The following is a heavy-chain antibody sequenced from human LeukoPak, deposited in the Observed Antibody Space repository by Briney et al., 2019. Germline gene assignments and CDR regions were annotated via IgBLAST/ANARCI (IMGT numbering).Heavy chain of an antibody. CDR1: GFTFVDYG. CDR2: INYNGAIT. J-gene: IGHJ4*02. CDR3: ARDRLGPSFSVSHFDL. D-gene: IGHD3-3*02. V-gene: IGHV3-20*04. Sequence: GGSLRLSCATSGFTFVDYGLSWVRRAPGKGLEWLCAINYNGAITDYADSVKGRFTISRDNAKNSLYLRMDSLRTEDTALYYCARDRLGPSFSVSHFDLWGQGTLVTVSS.